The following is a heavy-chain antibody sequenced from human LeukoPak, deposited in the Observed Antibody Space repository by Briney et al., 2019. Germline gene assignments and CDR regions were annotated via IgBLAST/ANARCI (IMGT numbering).Heavy chain of an antibody. J-gene: IGHJ6*03. V-gene: IGHV4-39*07. CDR3: ARLGTIFGVRTNMDV. CDR2: INHSGST. CDR1: GGSISSGSYY. D-gene: IGHD3-3*01. Sequence: SETLSLTSTVSGGSISSGSYYWSWIRQPPGKGLEWIGEINHSGSTNYNPSLKSRVTISVDTSKNQFSLKLSSVTAADTAVYYCARLGTIFGVRTNMDVWGKGTTVTVSS.